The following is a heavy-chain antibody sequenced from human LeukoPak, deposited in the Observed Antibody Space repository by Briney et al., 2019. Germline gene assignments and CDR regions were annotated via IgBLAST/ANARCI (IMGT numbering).Heavy chain of an antibody. CDR2: ISGSGSNT. CDR3: ATFPGIAAAGTMAYYRFDY. Sequence: QPGGSLRLSCAASGFTFSSNAMSWVRQAPGKGLEWVSGISGSGSNTYYADSVKGRFTISRDSSKSTLYLQMNSLRAEDTAVYYCATFPGIAAAGTMAYYRFDYWGQGTLVTVSS. J-gene: IGHJ4*02. V-gene: IGHV3-23*01. D-gene: IGHD6-13*01. CDR1: GFTFSSNA.